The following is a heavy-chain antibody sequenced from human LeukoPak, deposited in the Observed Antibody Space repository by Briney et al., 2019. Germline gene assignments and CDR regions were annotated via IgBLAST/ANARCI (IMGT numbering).Heavy chain of an antibody. D-gene: IGHD3-3*01. V-gene: IGHV3-23*01. J-gene: IGHJ4*02. Sequence: GGSLRLSCAASGFTFSSYAMSWVRQAPGKGLKWVSTISSGGGSTYYADSVKGRFTISRDNSKNTLYLQMNSLSAEDTAVYYCAKDQGGAIFGVVIPQYYFDYWGQGTLVTVSS. CDR3: AKDQGGAIFGVVIPQYYFDY. CDR2: ISSGGGST. CDR1: GFTFSSYA.